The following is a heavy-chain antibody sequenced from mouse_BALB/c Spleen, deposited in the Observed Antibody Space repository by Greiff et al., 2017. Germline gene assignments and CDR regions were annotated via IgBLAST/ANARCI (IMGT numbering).Heavy chain of an antibody. Sequence: EVKLVESGGGLVQPGGSLKLSCAASGFTFSSYGMSWVRQTPDKRLELVATINSNGGSTYYPDSVKGRFTISRDNAKNTLYLQMSSLKSEDTAMYYCARDPLYYDYGPWFAYWGQGTLVTVSA. CDR1: GFTFSSYG. D-gene: IGHD2-4*01. CDR2: INSNGGST. J-gene: IGHJ3*01. CDR3: ARDPLYYDYGPWFAY. V-gene: IGHV5-6-3*01.